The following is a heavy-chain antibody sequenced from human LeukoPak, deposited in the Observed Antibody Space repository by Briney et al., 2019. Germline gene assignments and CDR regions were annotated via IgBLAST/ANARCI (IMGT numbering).Heavy chain of an antibody. J-gene: IGHJ4*02. Sequence: SETLSLTCTVSDGAITGYYWGWIRQPPGKGQDWVGHTHFGGTTNYNPSLKSRVTISVDTSKNQFSLKLTSVTAADTAVYYCARGYSTSWTYYYDFWGQGALVTVCS. V-gene: IGHV4-59*01. CDR2: THFGGTT. CDR1: DGAITGYY. D-gene: IGHD6-13*01. CDR3: ARGYSTSWTYYYDF.